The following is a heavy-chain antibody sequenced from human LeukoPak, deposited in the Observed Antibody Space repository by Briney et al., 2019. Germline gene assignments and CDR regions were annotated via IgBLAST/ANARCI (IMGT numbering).Heavy chain of an antibody. D-gene: IGHD3-10*01. CDR3: ARDLVWFGEGDWFDP. CDR2: INHSGST. CDR1: GGSFSGYY. Sequence: PSETLSLTCAVYGGSFSGYYWSWIRQPPGKGLEWIGEINHSGSTNYNPSLKSRVTISVDTSKNQFSLKLSSVTAADTAVYYCARDLVWFGEGDWFDPWGQGTLVTVSS. J-gene: IGHJ5*02. V-gene: IGHV4-34*01.